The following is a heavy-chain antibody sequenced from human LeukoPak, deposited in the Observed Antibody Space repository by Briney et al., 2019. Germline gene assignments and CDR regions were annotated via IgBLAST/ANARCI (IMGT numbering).Heavy chain of an antibody. V-gene: IGHV1-2*06. Sequence: ATVKVSCKASGYTFTGYYMHWVRQAPGQGLEWMGRINPNSGGANYAQKFQGRVTMTRDTSISTAYMELSRLRSDDTAVYYCARGCSSTSCHFNAFDIWGQGTMVTVSS. D-gene: IGHD2-2*01. CDR2: INPNSGGA. CDR1: GYTFTGYY. J-gene: IGHJ3*02. CDR3: ARGCSSTSCHFNAFDI.